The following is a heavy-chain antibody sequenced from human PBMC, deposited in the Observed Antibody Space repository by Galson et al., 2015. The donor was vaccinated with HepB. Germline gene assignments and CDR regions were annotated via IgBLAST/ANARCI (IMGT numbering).Heavy chain of an antibody. V-gene: IGHV1-69*13. CDR2: IIPLFGTA. CDR3: ARAFFGEPTLQYFFY. J-gene: IGHJ4*02. CDR1: GGTFSNYA. Sequence: SVKVSCKASGGTFSNYAISWVRQAPGQGLEWMGGIIPLFGTANYAQKFQGRVTIIADESTSTVYMELRSLRSEDTAVYYCARAFFGEPTLQYFFYWGQGTVVTVSS. D-gene: IGHD3-3*01.